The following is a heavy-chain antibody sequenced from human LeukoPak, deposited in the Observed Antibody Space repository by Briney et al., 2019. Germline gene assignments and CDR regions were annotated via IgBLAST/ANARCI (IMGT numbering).Heavy chain of an antibody. D-gene: IGHD3-16*02. J-gene: IGHJ4*02. CDR2: FYQSGST. CDR3: ARDLVDDYVWGSYHDY. Sequence: SETLSLTCTVSGYSISSGYYWGWIRQSPETGLEWIGSFYQSGSTYYNPSLKSRVTISVDTSKNHFSLKLSSVTAADTAVYYCARDLVDDYVWGSYHDYWGQGTLVTVSS. CDR1: GYSISSGYY. V-gene: IGHV4-38-2*02.